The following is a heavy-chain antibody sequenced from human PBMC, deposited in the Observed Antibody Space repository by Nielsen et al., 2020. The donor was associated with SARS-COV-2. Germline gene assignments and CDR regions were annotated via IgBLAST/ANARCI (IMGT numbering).Heavy chain of an antibody. CDR3: AKDKGYYYGMDV. Sequence: GESLKISCAASGFTFSDYYMNWVRQAPGKGLEWVSSISSSSTIYYADSVKGRFTISRDNSKNTLDLQMNSLRAEDTAVYYCAKDKGYYYGMDVWGQGTTVTVSS. CDR1: GFTFSDYY. J-gene: IGHJ6*02. V-gene: IGHV3-69-1*01. CDR2: ISSSSTI.